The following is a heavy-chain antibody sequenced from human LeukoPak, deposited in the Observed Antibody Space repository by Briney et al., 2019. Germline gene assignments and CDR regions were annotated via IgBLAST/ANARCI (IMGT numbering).Heavy chain of an antibody. CDR2: IDTAGGTT. CDR1: GYSSRSYW. D-gene: IGHD6-19*01. CDR3: ARDVAGADSY. V-gene: IGHV3-74*01. Sequence: GGSLRLSCAASGYSSRSYWMHWVRQAPGKGLVWVSRIDTAGGTTDYADSVKGRFTIYRDNGQNTLYLQMNSLRAEDTAVYYCARDVAGADSYWGQGALVTVSS. J-gene: IGHJ4*02.